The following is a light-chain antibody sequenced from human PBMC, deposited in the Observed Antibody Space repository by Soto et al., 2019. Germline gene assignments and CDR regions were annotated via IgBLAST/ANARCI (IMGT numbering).Light chain of an antibody. Sequence: QSVLSQPPSASGTPGQTVIISCSGSRSDIGSNFVNWYQHLPGTAPKLLIYNSNQRPSGVPDRFSGSKPGTSASLAISGLQSEDEADYYCAAWDDSLTGPVFGTGTKVTVL. V-gene: IGLV1-44*01. CDR3: AAWDDSLTGPV. CDR2: NSN. CDR1: RSDIGSNF. J-gene: IGLJ1*01.